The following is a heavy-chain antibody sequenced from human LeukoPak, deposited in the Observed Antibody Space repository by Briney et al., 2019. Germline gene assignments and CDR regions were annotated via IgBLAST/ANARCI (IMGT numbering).Heavy chain of an antibody. V-gene: IGHV3-33*06. CDR1: GFTFSSYG. J-gene: IGHJ4*02. CDR3: AKNRGNYYYFDY. D-gene: IGHD4-11*01. Sequence: GGSLRLSCAASGFTFSSYGMHWVRQAPGKGLEWVAVIWYDGSNKYYADSVKGRFTISRDNSKNTLYLQMNSLRAEDTAVYYCAKNRGNYYYFDYWGQGTLVTVSS. CDR2: IWYDGSNK.